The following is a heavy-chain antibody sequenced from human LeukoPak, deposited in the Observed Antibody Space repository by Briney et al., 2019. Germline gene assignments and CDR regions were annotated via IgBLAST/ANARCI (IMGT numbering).Heavy chain of an antibody. D-gene: IGHD3-10*01. CDR3: ARGAGSGYYFYMDV. CDR1: GFTFDDHG. CDR2: INWNGGST. V-gene: IGHV3-20*04. J-gene: IGHJ6*03. Sequence: PGGSLRLSCAASGFTFDDHGMSWVRQTPGKGLEWVSGINWNGGSTGYTDSVKGRFIISRDNAKNSLYLQINSLRAEDTALYYCARGAGSGYYFYMDVWGKGTTVTVSS.